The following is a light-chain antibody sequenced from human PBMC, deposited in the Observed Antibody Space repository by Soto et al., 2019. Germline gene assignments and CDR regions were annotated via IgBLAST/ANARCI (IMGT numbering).Light chain of an antibody. CDR3: SSYTSSSSLYV. Sequence: QSALTQPASVSGSPGQSITISCTGTSSDDGGYNYVSWYQQHPGKAPKLMIFDVSNRPSGFSNRFSGSKSGNTASLTISGLQADDEADYYCSSYTSSSSLYVVGTGTKLTVL. J-gene: IGLJ1*01. V-gene: IGLV2-14*01. CDR1: SSDDGGYNY. CDR2: DVS.